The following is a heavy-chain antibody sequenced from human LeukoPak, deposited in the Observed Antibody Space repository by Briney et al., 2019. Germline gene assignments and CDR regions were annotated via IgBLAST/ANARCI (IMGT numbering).Heavy chain of an antibody. Sequence: ASVKVSCKASGYTFTGYYMHWVRQAPGQGLEWMGWINPNSGGTNYAQKFQGRVTMTRDTSISTAYMELSRLRSDDTAVYYCARDTLWSGYYTGYYYYYMDVWGKGTTVTVSS. CDR2: INPNSGGT. V-gene: IGHV1-2*02. J-gene: IGHJ6*03. D-gene: IGHD3-3*01. CDR3: ARDTLWSGYYTGYYYYYMDV. CDR1: GYTFTGYY.